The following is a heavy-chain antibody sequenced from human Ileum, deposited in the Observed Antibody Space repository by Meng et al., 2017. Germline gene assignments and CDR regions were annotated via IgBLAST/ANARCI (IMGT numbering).Heavy chain of an antibody. CDR1: GGSISNGKW. V-gene: IGHV4-4*02. CDR2: ISQSGTT. D-gene: IGHD3-10*01. J-gene: IGHJ5*02. Sequence: QVQLQESGPGLVKPSGTLVLTCAVSGGSISNGKWWSWVRQTPGKGLEWIGEISQSGTTNYYPSLNSRVSISLDKANNHLSLTLTSVTAADTAVYYCATYGSGFTPPLDPWGQGILVTVSS. CDR3: ATYGSGFTPPLDP.